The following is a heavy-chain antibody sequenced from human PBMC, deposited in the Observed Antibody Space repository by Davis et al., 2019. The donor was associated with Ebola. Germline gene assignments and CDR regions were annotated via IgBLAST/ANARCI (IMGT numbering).Heavy chain of an antibody. V-gene: IGHV3-23*01. D-gene: IGHD3-16*02. J-gene: IGHJ4*02. CDR2: ISGSGGTT. CDR3: ARDPKVTRGNYRYTPVDH. CDR1: VITFSSYA. Sequence: GESLKISCADSVITFSSYAMTWVRQAPGKGLEWVSAISGSGGTTYYAGSVKGRFTVSRDNSKNTLNLQMNSLRVEDTAVYYCARDPKVTRGNYRYTPVDHWGQGTLVIVS.